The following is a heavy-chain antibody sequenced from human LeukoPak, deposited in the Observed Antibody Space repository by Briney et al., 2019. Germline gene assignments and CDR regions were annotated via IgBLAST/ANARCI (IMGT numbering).Heavy chain of an antibody. D-gene: IGHD3-10*01. CDR3: ARVVRGPLVY. CDR1: GYTFTSYY. CDR2: INPSGGST. J-gene: IGHJ4*02. V-gene: IGHV1-46*01. Sequence: ASVKVSCKASGYTFTSYYMHWVRQAPGQGLEWMGIINPSGGSTSYAQKFQGRVTMPRDTAKSPVYMEVSSLRCQDTAVYYCARVVRGPLVYWGQGTLVSVSS.